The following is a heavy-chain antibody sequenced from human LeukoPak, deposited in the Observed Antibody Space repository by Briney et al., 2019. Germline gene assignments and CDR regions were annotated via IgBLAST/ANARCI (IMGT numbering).Heavy chain of an antibody. Sequence: PGGSLRLSCAASGFTFSSYGMHWVRQAPGKGLEWVAFIRYDGSNKYYADSVKGRFTISRDNSKNTLYLQMNSLRAEDTAVYYCARKKTPYDSSGYPDYWGQGTLVTVSS. CDR1: GFTFSSYG. CDR3: ARKKTPYDSSGYPDY. CDR2: IRYDGSNK. V-gene: IGHV3-30*02. J-gene: IGHJ4*02. D-gene: IGHD3-22*01.